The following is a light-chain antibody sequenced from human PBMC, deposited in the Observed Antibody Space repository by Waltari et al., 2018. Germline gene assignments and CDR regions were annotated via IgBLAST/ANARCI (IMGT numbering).Light chain of an antibody. V-gene: IGKV2-29*02. CDR1: QSLRHSDSKTY. CDR2: EVS. CDR3: MQGLHLPRT. J-gene: IGKJ1*01. Sequence: IVMTQIPLSLSVTTGPQASISCKSSQSLRHSDSKTYLYWYLQKPGQSPQLLIYEVSSRLSGVPDRFSGSGSGTDFTLKISRVEAEDVGVYYCMQGLHLPRTFGQGTKVEIK.